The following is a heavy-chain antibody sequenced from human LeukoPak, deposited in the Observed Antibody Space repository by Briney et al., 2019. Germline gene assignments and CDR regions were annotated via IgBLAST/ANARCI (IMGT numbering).Heavy chain of an antibody. Sequence: GEALKISLKSSGFSFTSYWIGWGRQRPGKGLELIGIIYRGDSDTRYSPSFQGQVTISADKSISTAYLQWRSLKASDTAMYYCARGSYSSGWLVKYWDQGTLVTVSS. CDR2: IYRGDSDT. CDR3: ARGSYSSGWLVKY. V-gene: IGHV5-51*01. J-gene: IGHJ4*02. D-gene: IGHD6-19*01. CDR1: GFSFTSYW.